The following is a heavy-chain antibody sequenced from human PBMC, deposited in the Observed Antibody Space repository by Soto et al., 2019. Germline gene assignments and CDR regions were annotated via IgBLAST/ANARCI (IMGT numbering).Heavy chain of an antibody. J-gene: IGHJ4*02. V-gene: IGHV3-23*01. CDR2: ISGSGGGT. CDR1: GFTFSDYA. Sequence: GGSLRLSCAASGFTFSDYAMSWVRQAPGKGLEWVSAISGSGGGTYYADSVKGRFAISRDNSKNTFYLQMNSLRAEDTALYYFAKGRDFGGSCDSPTDFDYWGQGTLVTVSS. CDR3: AKGRDFGGSCDSPTDFDY. D-gene: IGHD2-15*01.